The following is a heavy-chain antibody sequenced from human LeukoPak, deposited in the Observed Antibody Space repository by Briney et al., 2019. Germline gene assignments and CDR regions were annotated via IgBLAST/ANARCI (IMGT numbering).Heavy chain of an antibody. D-gene: IGHD1-26*01. CDR1: GFTFSSYS. J-gene: IGHJ4*02. CDR2: IGAAGSTI. V-gene: IGHV3-48*01. CDR3: AKDLQASTLLYYFDY. Sequence: GGSLRLSCAASGFTFSSYSMNWVRQAPGKGLEWVSYIGAAGSTIYYADSVKGRFTISRDNSKNTLDLQMNSLRAEDTAVYYCAKDLQASTLLYYFDYWGQGTLVTVSS.